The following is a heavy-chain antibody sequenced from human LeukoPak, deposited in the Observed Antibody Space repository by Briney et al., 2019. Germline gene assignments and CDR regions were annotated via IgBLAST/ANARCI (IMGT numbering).Heavy chain of an antibody. D-gene: IGHD3-22*01. J-gene: IGHJ3*02. CDR2: ISGSVGST. Sequence: GGSLRLPCVASGFTFSSYAMGWVRQAPGNGLEWVSAISGSVGSTYYADSVKGRFTISRDNSKNTRYMQMSSLRAEDTAVYYCASRLITYYYDSSGYGDAFDIWGQGTMVTVPS. V-gene: IGHV3-23*01. CDR3: ASRLITYYYDSSGYGDAFDI. CDR1: GFTFSSYA.